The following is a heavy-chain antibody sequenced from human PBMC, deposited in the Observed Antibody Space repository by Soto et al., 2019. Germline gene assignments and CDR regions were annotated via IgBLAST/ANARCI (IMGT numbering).Heavy chain of an antibody. J-gene: IGHJ4*02. Sequence: EASVKVSCKASGGTFSSYAISWVRQAPGQGLEWMGGIIPIFGTANYAQKFQGRVTITADESTSTAYMELSSLRSEDTAVYYCARETVNYYDSSGYYYMGYWGQGTLVTVSS. CDR3: ARETVNYYDSSGYYYMGY. CDR1: GGTFSSYA. V-gene: IGHV1-69*13. D-gene: IGHD3-22*01. CDR2: IIPIFGTA.